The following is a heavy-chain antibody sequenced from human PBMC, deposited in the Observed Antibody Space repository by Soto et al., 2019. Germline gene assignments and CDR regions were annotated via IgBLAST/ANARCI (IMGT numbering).Heavy chain of an antibody. Sequence: PSETLSLTCAVYGGSFSGYYWSWIRQPPGKGLEWIGEINHSGSTNYNPSLKSRVTISADTSTNQFSLKLSSVTAADTAVYYCVRRRASTPNWFDPWGQGTLVTVSS. J-gene: IGHJ5*02. CDR2: INHSGST. V-gene: IGHV4-34*01. CDR1: GGSFSGYY. CDR3: VRRRASTPNWFDP.